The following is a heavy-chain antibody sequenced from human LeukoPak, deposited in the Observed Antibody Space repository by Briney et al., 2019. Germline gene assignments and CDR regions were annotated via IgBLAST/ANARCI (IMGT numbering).Heavy chain of an antibody. Sequence: GRSLRLSCAASGFTFGSYGMHWVRQAPGKGLEWVAVISYDGSNKYYAYSVKGRFTISRDNSKNTLYLQMNSLRAEDTAVYYCAKPLVLLWFGGDAFDIWGQGTMVTVSS. D-gene: IGHD3-10*01. CDR2: ISYDGSNK. J-gene: IGHJ3*02. CDR1: GFTFGSYG. V-gene: IGHV3-30*18. CDR3: AKPLVLLWFGGDAFDI.